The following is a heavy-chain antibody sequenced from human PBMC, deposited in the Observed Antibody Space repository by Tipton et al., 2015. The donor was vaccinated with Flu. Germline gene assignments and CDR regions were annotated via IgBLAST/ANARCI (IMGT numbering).Heavy chain of an antibody. CDR3: ATEYRGGGNRYYFDY. D-gene: IGHD4-23*01. V-gene: IGHV4-59*01. CDR2: IYYSGST. J-gene: IGHJ4*02. Sequence: TLSLTCAVSVDSISGYYWTWIRQPPGKGLEWIGYIYYSGSTNYNPSLKSRVTISVDTSKNQFSLKLSSVTAADTAVYYCATEYRGGGNRYYFDYWGQGTLVTVSS. CDR1: VDSISGYY.